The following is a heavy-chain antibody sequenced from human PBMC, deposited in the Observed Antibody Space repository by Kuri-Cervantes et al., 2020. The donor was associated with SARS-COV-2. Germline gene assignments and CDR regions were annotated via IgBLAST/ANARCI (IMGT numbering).Heavy chain of an antibody. D-gene: IGHD6-13*01. CDR1: EFIFSNYV. Sequence: GGSLRLSCAASEFIFSNYVMSWVRQAPGKGLEWVSGISGSGGTTYYVDSVKGRFTISRDNTKSTVFLQMNSLRAEDTAVYYCARVSSRSSSWFSYYYYGMDVWGQGTTVTVSS. J-gene: IGHJ6*02. CDR2: ISGSGGTT. CDR3: ARVSSRSSSWFSYYYYGMDV. V-gene: IGHV3-23*01.